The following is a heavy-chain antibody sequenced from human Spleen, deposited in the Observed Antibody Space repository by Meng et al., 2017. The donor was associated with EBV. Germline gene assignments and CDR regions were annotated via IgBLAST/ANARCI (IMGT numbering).Heavy chain of an antibody. J-gene: IGHJ5*02. D-gene: IGHD1-14*01. CDR2: IYHSGTT. CDR1: GDSINSGGYS. CDR3: ARDQPGWFDP. V-gene: IGHV4-30-2*01. Sequence: QLQWSGSGLGRPSQTLSLTCTVSGDSINSGGYSWTWIRQTPGKGLEWIGNIYHSGTTYYNPSLKSRVTLSVDTSANQFSLKLTSLTAADTAVYYCARDQPGWFDPWGQGTLVTVSS.